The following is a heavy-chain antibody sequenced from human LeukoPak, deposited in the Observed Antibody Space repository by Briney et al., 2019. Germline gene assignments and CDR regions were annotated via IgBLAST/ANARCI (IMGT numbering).Heavy chain of an antibody. CDR3: ARLGFGSTTEGMDV. J-gene: IGHJ6*02. CDR2: IIPIFGTA. CDR1: GGTFSSYA. V-gene: IGHV1-69*05. D-gene: IGHD3-10*01. Sequence: ASVKVSCKASGGTFSSYAISWVRQAPGQGLEWMGGIIPIFGTANYAQECQGRVTITTDESTSTAYMELSSLKASDTAMYYCARLGFGSTTEGMDVWGQGTTVTVSS.